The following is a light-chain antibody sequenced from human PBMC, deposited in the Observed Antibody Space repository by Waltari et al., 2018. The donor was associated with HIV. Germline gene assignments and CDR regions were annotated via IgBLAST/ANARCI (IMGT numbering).Light chain of an antibody. Sequence: QSVLSQPPSASGTPGQRVTISCSGRSSNIGRFSLYWYRQVPGTTPQLLIYRNNQRPSGVPDRFSGSKSGTSASLAISGLRSEDEAYYYCAAWNDNLSGVVFGGGTELTVL. CDR1: SSNIGRFS. CDR3: AAWNDNLSGVV. V-gene: IGLV1-47*01. CDR2: RNN. J-gene: IGLJ2*01.